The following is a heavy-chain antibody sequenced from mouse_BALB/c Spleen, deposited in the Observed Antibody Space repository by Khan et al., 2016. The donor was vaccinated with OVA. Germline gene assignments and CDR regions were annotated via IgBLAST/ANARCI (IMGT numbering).Heavy chain of an antibody. J-gene: IGHJ4*01. CDR2: IWNDGNT. CDR3: ARQPYYHYNIMDY. D-gene: IGHD2-10*01. Sequence: QVQLQQSGPGLVAPSQSLSITCTISGFSLTNYGVHWVRQPPGKGLEWLVVIWNDGNTAYNSALKSRLTISKDKSKSQVFLKMNSLQTDDTAMYFCARQPYYHYNIMDYWGQGTSVTVSS. CDR1: GFSLTNYG. V-gene: IGHV2-6-1*01.